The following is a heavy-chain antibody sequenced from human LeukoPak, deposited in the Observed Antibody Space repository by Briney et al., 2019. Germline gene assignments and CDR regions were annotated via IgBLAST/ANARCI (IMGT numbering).Heavy chain of an antibody. CDR1: GFTFSSYE. Sequence: PGGSLRLSCAASGFTFSSYEMIWVRQAPGKGLEWVSYISSSCSTIYYADSGKGRFTISIDNAKNSLYLQMNSLRDEDTAVYYCARDVQRYYDSSGYYYVGNFYYGMDVWGQGTTVTVSS. V-gene: IGHV3-48*03. D-gene: IGHD3-22*01. CDR3: ARDVQRYYDSSGYYYVGNFYYGMDV. J-gene: IGHJ6*02. CDR2: ISSSCSTI.